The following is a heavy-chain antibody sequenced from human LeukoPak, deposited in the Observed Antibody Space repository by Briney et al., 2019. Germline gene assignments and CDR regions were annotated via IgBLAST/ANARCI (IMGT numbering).Heavy chain of an antibody. CDR3: ASYRVGATYFDY. V-gene: IGHV4-59*08. CDR1: GGSISSYY. CDR2: IYYSGST. D-gene: IGHD1-26*01. J-gene: IGHJ4*02. Sequence: PSETLSLTCTVSGGSISSYYWSWIRQPPGKGLEWIGYIYYSGSTNYNPSLKSRVTISVDTSKNQFSLKLSSVTAADTAVYYCASYRVGATYFDYWGQGTLVTVSS.